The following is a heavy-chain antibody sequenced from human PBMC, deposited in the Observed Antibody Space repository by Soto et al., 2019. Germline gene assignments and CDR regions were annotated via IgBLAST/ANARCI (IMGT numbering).Heavy chain of an antibody. CDR1: GFSPTSPGMC. J-gene: IGHJ6*02. CDR2: IERDDDDK. D-gene: IGHD2-2*02. Sequence: SGPTLVNHTETLTLTCTFSGFSPTSPGMCVSWIRQSPGKAMEWLALIERDDDDKYYSTSLKTRLTIAKDTSKSQVVLKMANREPADTATYSCARAIRGPRRFNGMDIWRRETTVAISS. CDR3: ARAIRGPRRFNGMDI. V-gene: IGHV2-70*13.